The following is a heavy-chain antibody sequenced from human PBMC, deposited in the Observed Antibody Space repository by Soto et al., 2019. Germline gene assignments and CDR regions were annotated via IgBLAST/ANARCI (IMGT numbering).Heavy chain of an antibody. Sequence: PGGSLRLSCAASGFTFSSYGMHWVRQAPGKGLEWVAVISYDGSNKYYADSVKGRFTISRDNSKNTLYLQMNSLRAEDTAVYYCAKGVGGRYYDSSGYLLDVWGQGTTVTVSS. CDR2: ISYDGSNK. CDR1: GFTFSSYG. D-gene: IGHD3-22*01. CDR3: AKGVGGRYYDSSGYLLDV. J-gene: IGHJ6*02. V-gene: IGHV3-30*18.